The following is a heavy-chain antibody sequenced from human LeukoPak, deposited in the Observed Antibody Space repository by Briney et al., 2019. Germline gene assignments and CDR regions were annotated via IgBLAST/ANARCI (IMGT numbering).Heavy chain of an antibody. CDR2: INHSGST. CDR3: ARRYYHDSSGPSADYFDY. D-gene: IGHD3-22*01. J-gene: IGHJ4*02. V-gene: IGHV4-34*01. CDR1: GGSFSGYY. Sequence: SETLSLTCAVYGGSFSGYYWSWIRQPPGKGLEWIGEINHSGSTNYNPSLKSRVTISVDTSKNQFSLKLSSVTAADTAVYYCARRYYHDSSGPSADYFDYWGQGTLVTVSS.